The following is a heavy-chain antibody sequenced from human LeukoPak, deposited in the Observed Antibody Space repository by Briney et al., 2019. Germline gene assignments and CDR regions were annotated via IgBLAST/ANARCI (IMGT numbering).Heavy chain of an antibody. CDR3: ARSAGYSSGWYLDY. V-gene: IGHV4-59*08. J-gene: IGHJ4*02. D-gene: IGHD6-19*01. CDR1: GGSFSGYY. Sequence: PSETLSLTCAVYGGSFSGYYWSWLRQPPGKGLEWIGYIYYSGSTNYNPSLKSRVTISVDTSKNQFSLKLSSVTAADTAVYYCARSAGYSSGWYLDYWGQGTLVTVSS. CDR2: IYYSGST.